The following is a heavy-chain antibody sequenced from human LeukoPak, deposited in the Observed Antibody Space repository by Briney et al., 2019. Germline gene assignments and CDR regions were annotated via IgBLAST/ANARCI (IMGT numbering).Heavy chain of an antibody. CDR2: SSADSGNT. V-gene: IGHV1-18*01. J-gene: IGHJ5*02. D-gene: IGHD2-2*01. Sequence: ASVKVSCTASGYNFGIFGMSWVRQAAGQGLEWMGWSSADSGNTNYAQKLQGRVTMTTDTSTSTAYLELASLRSDDTAVYYCARVGVVVPAAWFAPCGQGTLVTVSS. CDR1: GYNFGIFG. CDR3: ARVGVVVPAAWFAP.